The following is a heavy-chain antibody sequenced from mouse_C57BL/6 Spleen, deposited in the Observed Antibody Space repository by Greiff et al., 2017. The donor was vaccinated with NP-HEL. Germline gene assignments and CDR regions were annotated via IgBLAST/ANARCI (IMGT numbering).Heavy chain of an antibody. D-gene: IGHD1-1*01. CDR1: GYTFTDYY. CDR2: INPNNGGT. CDR3: ARRGLRVMDY. V-gene: IGHV1-26*01. Sequence: EVKLQQSGPELVKPGASVKISCKASGYTFTDYYMNWVKQSHGKSLEWIGDINPNNGGTSYNQKFKGKATLTVDKSSSTAYMELRSLTSEDSAIYYCARRGLRVMDYWGQGTSVTVSS. J-gene: IGHJ4*01.